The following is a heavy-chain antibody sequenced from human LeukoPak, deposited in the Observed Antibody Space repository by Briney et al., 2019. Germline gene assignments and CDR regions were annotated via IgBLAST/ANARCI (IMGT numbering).Heavy chain of an antibody. CDR3: ARDGRHYYGSGNYYSKDAFDI. Sequence: GGSLRLSCAASGFTFSTYNMNWVRQAPGKGLEWVSSITSSSSYTFYADSVKGRFTISRDNAKNSLFLQMNSLGPEDTAVYYCARDGRHYYGSGNYYSKDAFDIWGQGTMVTVSS. CDR2: ITSSSSYT. V-gene: IGHV3-21*01. CDR1: GFTFSTYN. J-gene: IGHJ3*02. D-gene: IGHD3-10*01.